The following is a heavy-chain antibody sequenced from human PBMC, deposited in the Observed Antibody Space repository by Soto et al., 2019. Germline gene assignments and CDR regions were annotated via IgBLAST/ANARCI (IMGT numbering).Heavy chain of an antibody. V-gene: IGHV4-34*01. D-gene: IGHD3-3*01. J-gene: IGHJ6*02. Sequence: SETLSLTCAVYGGSFSGYYWSWIRQPPGKGLEWIGEINHSGSTNYNPSLKSRVTISVDTSKNQFSLKLSSVTAADTAVYYCARGRERITIFGVWTKDYYYGMDVWGQGTTVTVSS. CDR1: GGSFSGYY. CDR2: INHSGST. CDR3: ARGRERITIFGVWTKDYYYGMDV.